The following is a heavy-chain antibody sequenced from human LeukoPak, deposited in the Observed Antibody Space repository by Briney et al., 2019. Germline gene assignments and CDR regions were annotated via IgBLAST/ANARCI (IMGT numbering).Heavy chain of an antibody. V-gene: IGHV3-33*06. Sequence: GGSLRLSCAASGFTFSSYGMHWVRQAPGKGLEWVAVIWYDGSNKYYADSVKGRFTISRDNSKNTLYLQLNSLRAEDTAVYYCAKDLGPYYMDVWGKRTTVTVSS. J-gene: IGHJ6*03. CDR2: IWYDGSNK. CDR1: GFTFSSYG. CDR3: AKDLGPYYMDV.